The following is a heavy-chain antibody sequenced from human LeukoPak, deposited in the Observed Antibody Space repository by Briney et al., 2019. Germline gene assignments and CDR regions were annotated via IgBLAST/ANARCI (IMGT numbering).Heavy chain of an antibody. CDR1: GGSFSGYY. CDR2: INHSGST. Sequence: SETLSLTCAVYGGSFSGYYWSWIRQPPGKGLEWFGEINHSGSTNYNPSLKSRVTISVDTSKNQFSLKLSSVTAADTAVYYCARLGYSSSWPDMDVWSKGTTVTISS. CDR3: ARLGYSSSWPDMDV. V-gene: IGHV4-34*01. J-gene: IGHJ6*03. D-gene: IGHD6-13*01.